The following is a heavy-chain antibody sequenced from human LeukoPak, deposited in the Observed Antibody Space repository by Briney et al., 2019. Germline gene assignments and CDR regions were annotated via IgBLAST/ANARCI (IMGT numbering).Heavy chain of an antibody. CDR3: AKDRSKGSYGDEFDF. CDR1: GFTFSSYA. CDR2: ISYDGSNK. V-gene: IGHV3-30*04. D-gene: IGHD3-10*01. Sequence: LPGGSLRLSCAASGFTFSSYAMHWVRQAPGKGLEWVAVISYDGSNKYYADSVKGRFTISRDNSKNTLYLQVNSLRAEDTAVYYCAKDRSKGSYGDEFDFWGQGTLVTVSS. J-gene: IGHJ4*02.